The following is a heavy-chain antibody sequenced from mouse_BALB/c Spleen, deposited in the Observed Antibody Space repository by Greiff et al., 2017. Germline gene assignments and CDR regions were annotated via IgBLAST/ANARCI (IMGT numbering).Heavy chain of an antibody. CDR3: AREGSSYFDY. Sequence: VKLQQSGPELVKPGASVKISCKASGYAFSSSWMNWVKQRPGQGLEWIGRIYPGDGDTNYNGKFKGKATLTADKSSSTAYMQLSSLTSVDSAVYFCAREGSSYFDYWGQGTTLTVSS. V-gene: IGHV1-82*01. CDR2: IYPGDGDT. CDR1: GYAFSSSW. D-gene: IGHD1-1*01. J-gene: IGHJ2*01.